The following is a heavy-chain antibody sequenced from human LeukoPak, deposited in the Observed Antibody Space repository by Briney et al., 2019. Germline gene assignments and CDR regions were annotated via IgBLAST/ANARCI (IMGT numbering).Heavy chain of an antibody. J-gene: IGHJ4*02. CDR3: ARGYVDTAYLFDY. Sequence: ASVKVSCKASGGTFSSYAISWVRQAPGQGLEWMGGIIPIFGTANYAQKFQGRVTITADESTSTAYMELSSLRSEDTAVYYCARGYVDTAYLFDYWGQGTLVTVSS. CDR2: IIPIFGTA. CDR1: GGTFSSYA. D-gene: IGHD5-18*01. V-gene: IGHV1-69*13.